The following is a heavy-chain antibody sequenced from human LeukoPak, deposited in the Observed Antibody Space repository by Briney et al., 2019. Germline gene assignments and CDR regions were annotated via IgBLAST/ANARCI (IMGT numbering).Heavy chain of an antibody. V-gene: IGHV3-7*01. CDR1: GFTFSQYY. CDR3: TFLVREPQH. D-gene: IGHD3-10*01. CDR2: IAGDGGYR. Sequence: PGGSLRLSCAVSGFTFSQYYMGWVRQAPGKGLESVAIIAGDGGYRAYVDSAKGRFTISRDNAKSSLYLHMSSLTAEDTATYFCTFLVREPQHWGRGTLVTVSS. J-gene: IGHJ1*01.